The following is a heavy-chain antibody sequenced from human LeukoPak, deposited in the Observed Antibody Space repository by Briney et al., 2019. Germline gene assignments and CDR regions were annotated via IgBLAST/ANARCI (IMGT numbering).Heavy chain of an antibody. D-gene: IGHD1-26*01. CDR1: GYTFTSYY. CDR2: INPSGGST. J-gene: IGHJ5*02. V-gene: IGHV1-46*01. Sequence: ASVKVSCKASGYTFTSYYMYWVRQAPGQGLEWMGIINPSGGSTSYAQKFQGRVTMTRDTSTSTVYMELSSLRSEDTAVYYCARDGAYSGSYSTSDNWFDPWGQGTRVTVSS. CDR3: ARDGAYSGSYSTSDNWFDP.